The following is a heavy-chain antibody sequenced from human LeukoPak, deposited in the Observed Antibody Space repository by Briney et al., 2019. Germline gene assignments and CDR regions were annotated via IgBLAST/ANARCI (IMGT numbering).Heavy chain of an antibody. CDR2: ISSSSTI. V-gene: IGHV3-48*04. Sequence: GGSLRLSCAASGFTFSSYSMNWVRQAPGKGLEWVSYISSSSTIYYADSVKGRFTISRDNAKNSLYLQMNSLRAEDTAVYYCAGIGSSLEWGQGTLVTVSS. D-gene: IGHD6-13*01. CDR3: AGIGSSLE. J-gene: IGHJ4*02. CDR1: GFTFSSYS.